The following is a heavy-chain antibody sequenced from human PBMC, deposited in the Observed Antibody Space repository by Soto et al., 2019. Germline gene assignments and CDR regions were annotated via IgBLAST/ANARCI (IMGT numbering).Heavy chain of an antibody. Sequence: QVQLVQSGAEVKKPGSSVKVSCKASGGTFSTYTITWVRQAPGQGLEWMGRIIPVIGIINYAQKFQGRVTITADKFTGTAYMELTRLTSDDTAVYYCAGDPDSHYNDSHASSYPWGHGTLVTVSS. J-gene: IGHJ5*02. D-gene: IGHD3-22*01. V-gene: IGHV1-69*08. CDR3: AGDPDSHYNDSHASSYP. CDR1: GGTFSTYT. CDR2: IIPVIGII.